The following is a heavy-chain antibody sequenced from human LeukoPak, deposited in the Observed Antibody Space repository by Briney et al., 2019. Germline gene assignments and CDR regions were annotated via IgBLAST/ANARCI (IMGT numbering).Heavy chain of an antibody. CDR1: GFTFDDYG. V-gene: IGHV3-20*04. Sequence: GGSLRLSCAASGFTFDDYGMSWVRQAPGKGLEWVSGINWNGGSTGYADSVKGRFTISRDNAKNSLYLQMNSLRAEDTALYYCARDLRGYSYGYRGALDIWGQGTMVTVSS. CDR3: ARDLRGYSYGYRGALDI. D-gene: IGHD5-18*01. J-gene: IGHJ3*02. CDR2: INWNGGST.